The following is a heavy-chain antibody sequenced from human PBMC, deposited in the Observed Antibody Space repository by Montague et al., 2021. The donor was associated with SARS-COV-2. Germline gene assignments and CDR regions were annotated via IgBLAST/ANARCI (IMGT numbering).Heavy chain of an antibody. J-gene: IGHJ4*02. CDR3: ARDGLTKCNGDCYSLF. CDR2: IKHDGRKK. V-gene: IGHV3-7*01. CDR1: GFTFSAYC. Sequence: SLRLSCAASGFTFSAYCMSWVRQAPGKGLEWVANIKHDGRKKYYVDSVKGRFTISRDNAKNSLYLQMNSLRAEDTAVYYCARDGLTKCNGDCYSLFWGQGTLVTVSS. D-gene: IGHD2-21*02.